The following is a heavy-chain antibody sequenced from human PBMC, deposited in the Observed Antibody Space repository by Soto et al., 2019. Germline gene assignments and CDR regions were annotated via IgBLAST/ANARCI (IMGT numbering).Heavy chain of an antibody. CDR2: ISAYNGNT. Sequence: ASVKVSGKASGYTFTSYGISWVRQAPGQGLEWMGWISAYNGNTNYAQKLQGRVTMTTDTPTSTAYMELRSLRSDDTAVYYCAKSLVFVDHAYMDVWGKGTTVTVSS. CDR1: GYTFTSYG. J-gene: IGHJ6*03. CDR3: AKSLVFVDHAYMDV. V-gene: IGHV1-18*01. D-gene: IGHD2-21*01.